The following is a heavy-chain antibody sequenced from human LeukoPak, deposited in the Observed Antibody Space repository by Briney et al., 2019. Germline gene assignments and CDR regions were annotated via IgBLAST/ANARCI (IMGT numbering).Heavy chain of an antibody. J-gene: IGHJ3*02. CDR2: IYYSGST. Sequence: PSETLSLTCAVSGGSISVGGYSWSWIRQPPGKGLEWTGHIYYSGSTYYNPSLKSRVTMSLDRSKNQFSLKLNSVTAADTAVYYCALMTTMTTRAFDIWGQGTMVTVSS. D-gene: IGHD4-17*01. CDR3: ALMTTMTTRAFDI. CDR1: GGSISVGGYS. V-gene: IGHV4-30-2*01.